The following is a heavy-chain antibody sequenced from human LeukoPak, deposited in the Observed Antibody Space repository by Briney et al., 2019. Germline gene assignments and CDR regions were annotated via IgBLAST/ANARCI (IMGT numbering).Heavy chain of an antibody. CDR3: AREGVYYDSSGYYHL. J-gene: IGHJ4*02. D-gene: IGHD3-22*01. Sequence: SETLSLTCTVSGGSISSYYWSWIRQPAGKGLEWIGRIYTSGSTNYNPSLKSRVTISVDTSKNQFSLKLSSVTAADTAVYYCAREGVYYDSSGYYHLWGQGTLVTVSS. CDR1: GGSISSYY. CDR2: IYTSGST. V-gene: IGHV4-4*07.